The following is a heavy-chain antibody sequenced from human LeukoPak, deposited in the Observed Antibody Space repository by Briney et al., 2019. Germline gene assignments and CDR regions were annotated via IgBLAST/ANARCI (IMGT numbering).Heavy chain of an antibody. J-gene: IGHJ6*03. Sequence: PSETLSLTCAVSGGSISSSNCWSWVRQPPGKGLEWIGEIYHSGSANYNPSLKSRVTISLDKSKNRFSLKLSSVTAADTAVYYCARANDYGDPLPRYMDVWGKGTTVTVSS. V-gene: IGHV4-4*02. CDR1: GGSISSSNC. D-gene: IGHD4-17*01. CDR3: ARANDYGDPLPRYMDV. CDR2: IYHSGSA.